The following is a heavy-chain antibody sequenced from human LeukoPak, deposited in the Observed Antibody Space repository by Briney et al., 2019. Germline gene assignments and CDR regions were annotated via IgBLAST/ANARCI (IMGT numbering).Heavy chain of an antibody. CDR1: GFTFSSYA. CDR2: VNEGGGRT. CDR3: AKEGRPNSGGGFYDY. D-gene: IGHD5-12*01. J-gene: IGHJ4*02. Sequence: GGSLRLSCAASGFTFSSYAMSWVRQAPGKGLEWVATVNEGGGRTYYADSVQGRFTMSRDNSRNTPYLQMNSLRVEDTAIYYCAKEGRPNSGGGFYDYWGQGTRVTVSS. V-gene: IGHV3-23*01.